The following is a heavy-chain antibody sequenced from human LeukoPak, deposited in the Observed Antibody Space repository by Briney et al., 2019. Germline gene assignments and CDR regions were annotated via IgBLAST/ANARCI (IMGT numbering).Heavy chain of an antibody. CDR3: ARQPTVKRGAVASNFDY. V-gene: IGHV4-39*01. Sequence: PSETLSLSCSVSGDLITSTIHYWAWIRQPPGQGLEWIVSIYYNGTTYYKTSLERRGTMSVDTSRNQFSLRLSSVSAADTSVYYCARQPTVKRGAVASNFDYWGQGTLVTVSS. D-gene: IGHD6-19*01. CDR2: IYYNGTT. J-gene: IGHJ4*02. CDR1: GDLITSTIHY.